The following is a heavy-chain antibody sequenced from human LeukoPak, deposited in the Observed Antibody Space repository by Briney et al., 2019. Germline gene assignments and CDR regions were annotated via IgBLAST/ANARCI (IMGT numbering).Heavy chain of an antibody. CDR1: GFPFSDVW. J-gene: IGHJ4*02. CDR3: TTDWYYYDNSDYYPIF. CDR2: SKTKTDGGTA. D-gene: IGHD3-22*01. Sequence: RGTLRLSCAASGFPFSDVWMSWVRQAPGKGLEWVGRSKTKTDGGTADYGAPVKGRFTFSRDDSKNTLYLQMNSLNTEDTAVYYCTTDWYYYDNSDYYPIFWGQGTLVAVSA. V-gene: IGHV3-15*01.